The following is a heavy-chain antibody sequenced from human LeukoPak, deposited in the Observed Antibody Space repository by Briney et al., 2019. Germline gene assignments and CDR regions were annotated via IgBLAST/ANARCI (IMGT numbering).Heavy chain of an antibody. Sequence: GESLKISCKGSGYSFTSYWIGWVRQVPGKGLEWMGIIYPGDSDTRYSPSFQGQVTISADKSISTAYLQWSSLKASDTAMYYCARLVGAPYYYYYMDVWGKGTTVTVSS. D-gene: IGHD1-26*01. CDR1: GYSFTSYW. V-gene: IGHV5-51*01. CDR2: IYPGDSDT. CDR3: ARLVGAPYYYYYMDV. J-gene: IGHJ6*03.